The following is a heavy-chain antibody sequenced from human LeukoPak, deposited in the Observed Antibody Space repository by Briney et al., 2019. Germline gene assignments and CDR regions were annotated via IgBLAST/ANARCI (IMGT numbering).Heavy chain of an antibody. D-gene: IGHD3-10*01. CDR2: MNPNSGNA. V-gene: IGHV1-8*01. J-gene: IGHJ4*02. CDR3: GRPLQRGSWTQRALDY. Sequence: ASVKVSCKASGYTFTSYDISWVRQATGQGLEWMGWMNPNSGNAGYAQRFQGKVTMTRNNSISTAYMELTSLRSEDTAVYYCGRPLQRGSWTQRALDYWGQGTLVTVSS. CDR1: GYTFTSYD.